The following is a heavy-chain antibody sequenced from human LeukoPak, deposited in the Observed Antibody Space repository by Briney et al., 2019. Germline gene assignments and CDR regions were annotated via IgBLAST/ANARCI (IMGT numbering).Heavy chain of an antibody. J-gene: IGHJ4*02. Sequence: KPSETLSLTCAVYGGSFSGYYWSWIRQPPGKGLEWIGEINHSGSTNYNPSLKSRVTISVDTSKNQFSLKLSSVTAADTAVYYCARGRLYYYDNSGQTHFDYWGQGTLVTVSS. V-gene: IGHV4-34*01. CDR2: INHSGST. D-gene: IGHD3-22*01. CDR3: ARGRLYYYDNSGQTHFDY. CDR1: GGSFSGYY.